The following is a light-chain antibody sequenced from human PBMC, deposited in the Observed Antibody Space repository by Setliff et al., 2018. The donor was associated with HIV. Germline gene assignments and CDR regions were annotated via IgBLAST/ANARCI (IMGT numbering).Light chain of an antibody. CDR3: CSVAGSSTPKVV. CDR1: SSDLGTYNL. J-gene: IGLJ3*02. Sequence: QSALTQPRSMSGSPGQSVTISCTGTSSDLGTYNLVSWYPQYPGKAPKLLIFEVNKRPSGVSNRFPGSKSGNTASLTISGLQTEDEADYYCCSVAGSSTPKVVFGGGTKVT. CDR2: EVN. V-gene: IGLV2-23*02.